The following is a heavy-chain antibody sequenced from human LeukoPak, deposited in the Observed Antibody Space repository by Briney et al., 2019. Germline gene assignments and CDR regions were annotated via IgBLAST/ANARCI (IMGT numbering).Heavy chain of an antibody. Sequence: GGSLRLSCAASGFTFNNYALSWVRQAPGKGLEWVSAISSSGDSKQYAESVKGRFTISRDNAKNTLSLQMNSLRAEDTAVYYCAKSDCASDGCKLLNYWGQGTLVTASS. J-gene: IGHJ4*02. D-gene: IGHD3-10*01. CDR2: ISSSGDSK. CDR3: AKSDCASDGCKLLNY. V-gene: IGHV3-23*01. CDR1: GFTFNNYA.